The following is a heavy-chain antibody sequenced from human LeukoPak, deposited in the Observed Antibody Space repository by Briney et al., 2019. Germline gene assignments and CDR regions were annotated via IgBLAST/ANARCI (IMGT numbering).Heavy chain of an antibody. CDR3: ARDSSSWTHYYYYGMDV. Sequence: ASVKVSCKASGYTFTSYYMLWVRQAPGQGLEWMGIINPSGGSTSYAQKFQGRVTMTRDTSTSTVYMELSRPRSDDTAVYYCARDSSSWTHYYYYGMDVWGQGTTVTVSS. D-gene: IGHD6-13*01. V-gene: IGHV1-46*01. J-gene: IGHJ6*02. CDR1: GYTFTSYY. CDR2: INPSGGST.